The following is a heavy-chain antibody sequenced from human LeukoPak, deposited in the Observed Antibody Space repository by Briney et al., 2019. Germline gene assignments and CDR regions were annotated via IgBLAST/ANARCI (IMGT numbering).Heavy chain of an antibody. CDR1: GFTFGDYA. CDR2: IASETYGGTA. CDR3: TRDQTPYY. Sequence: GGSLRLSCTTSGFTFGDYAMTWVRQAPGKGLEWVGFIASETYGGTAEYAASVKGRLIISRDDSKSIAYLQMNSLKTEDTAVYYCTRDQTPYYWGQGTLVTVSS. V-gene: IGHV3-49*04. J-gene: IGHJ4*02.